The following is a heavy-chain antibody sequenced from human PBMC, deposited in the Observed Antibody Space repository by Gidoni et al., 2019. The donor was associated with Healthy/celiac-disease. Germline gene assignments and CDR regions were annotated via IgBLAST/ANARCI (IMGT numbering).Heavy chain of an antibody. Sequence: EVQLLESGGGLVQPGGSLRLSCAASGFTFSSYAMSWVRQAPGKGLEWVSAISGSGGSTYYADSVKGRFTISRDNSKNTLYLQMNSLRAEDTAVYYCAKELHRFTMVRGASPHGYWGQGTLVTVSS. CDR3: AKELHRFTMVRGASPHGY. V-gene: IGHV3-23*01. D-gene: IGHD3-10*01. CDR2: ISGSGGST. J-gene: IGHJ4*02. CDR1: GFTFSSYA.